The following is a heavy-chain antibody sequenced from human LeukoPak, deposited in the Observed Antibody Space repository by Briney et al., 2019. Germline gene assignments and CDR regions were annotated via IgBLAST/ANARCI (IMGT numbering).Heavy chain of an antibody. D-gene: IGHD3-3*01. CDR3: ARPLYDFWRDGDYMDV. CDR1: GYTFTGYY. V-gene: IGHV1-2*02. CDR2: INPNSGGT. J-gene: IGHJ6*03. Sequence: WASVKVSCKASGYTFTGYYMHWVRQAPGQGLEWMGWINPNSGGTNYAQKFQGRVTMTRDTSISTAYMELSRLRSDDTAVYYCARPLYDFWRDGDYMDVWGKGTTVTVSS.